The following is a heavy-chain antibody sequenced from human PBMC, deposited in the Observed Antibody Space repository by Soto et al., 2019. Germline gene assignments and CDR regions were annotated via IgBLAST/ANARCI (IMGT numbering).Heavy chain of an antibody. CDR3: ARGSQFMGILTGYYI. J-gene: IGHJ4*02. V-gene: IGHV1-69*01. CDR2: IIPIFGTA. CDR1: GDTFSSYA. D-gene: IGHD3-9*01. Sequence: QVQLVQSGAEVKKPGSSVKVSCKASGDTFSSYAISWVRQAPGQGLEWMGGIIPIFGTANYAQKFQGRVTITADESTSTAYLELSSLRSEDTAVHYCARGSQFMGILTGYYIWGQGTLVTVSS.